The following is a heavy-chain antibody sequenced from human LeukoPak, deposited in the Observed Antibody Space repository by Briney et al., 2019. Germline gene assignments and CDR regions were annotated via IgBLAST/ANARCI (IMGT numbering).Heavy chain of an antibody. CDR1: GFTFSSYA. CDR3: ARAATGNDY. D-gene: IGHD3-10*01. V-gene: IGHV3-30-3*01. Sequence: GRSLRLSCAASGFTFSSYAMHWVRQAPGKGLEWMAVISYDGSNKYYADSVKGRFTISRDNSKNTLYLQMNSLRAEDTAVYYCARAATGNDYWGQGTLVTVSS. J-gene: IGHJ4*02. CDR2: ISYDGSNK.